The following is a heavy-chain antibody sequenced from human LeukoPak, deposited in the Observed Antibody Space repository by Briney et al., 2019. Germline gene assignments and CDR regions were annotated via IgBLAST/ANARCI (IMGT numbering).Heavy chain of an antibody. Sequence: PSQTLSLTCTVSGGSISSGDYYWSWIRQPLGKGLEWIGYIYYSGSTNYNPSLKSRVTISVDTSKNQFSLKLSSVTAADTAVYYCARFNSSSSWSAAGTDYMDVWGKGTTVTVSS. V-gene: IGHV4-30-4*08. D-gene: IGHD6-6*01. CDR1: GGSISSGDYY. J-gene: IGHJ6*03. CDR3: ARFNSSSSWSAAGTDYMDV. CDR2: IYYSGST.